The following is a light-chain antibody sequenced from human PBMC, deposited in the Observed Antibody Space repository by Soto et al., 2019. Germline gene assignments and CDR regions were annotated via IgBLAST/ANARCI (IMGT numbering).Light chain of an antibody. J-gene: IGKJ5*01. CDR3: QQRSNWPIT. CDR1: QSISSN. V-gene: IGKV3-15*01. CDR2: GAS. Sequence: ERVMKQSPATLSVSPCERATLSFRASQSISSNLAWYQQKPGQAPRLLIYGASTRATGIPARFSGSGSGTDFTLTISSLEPEDFAVYYCQQRSNWPITFGQGTRLEI.